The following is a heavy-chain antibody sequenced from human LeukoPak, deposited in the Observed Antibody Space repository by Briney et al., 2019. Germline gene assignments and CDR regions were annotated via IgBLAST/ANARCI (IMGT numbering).Heavy chain of an antibody. CDR1: GFTFSSYA. CDR3: AKGVCYDSRGFYFDH. V-gene: IGHV3-23*01. Sequence: QAGGSLRLSCAASGFTFSSYAMSWVRQAPGKGLEWVSAISGSGGSTYYADSVKGRFTISRDNSKSTLYLQMNSLRAEDTAVYYCAKGVCYDSRGFYFDHWGQGTLVTVSS. D-gene: IGHD3-22*01. CDR2: ISGSGGST. J-gene: IGHJ4*02.